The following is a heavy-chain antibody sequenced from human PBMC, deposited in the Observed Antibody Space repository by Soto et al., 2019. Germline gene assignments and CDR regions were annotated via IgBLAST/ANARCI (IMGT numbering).Heavy chain of an antibody. V-gene: IGHV4-34*01. J-gene: IGHJ3*02. Sequence: QVQLQQWGAGLLKPSETLSLTCAVYGGSFSGYYWSWIRQPPGKGLEWIGEINHSGSTNYNPSLKSRVTISVDTSKNQFSLKLSSVTAADTAVYYCARGNPMYCSGGSCYSPSSAFDIWGQGTMVTVSS. CDR3: ARGNPMYCSGGSCYSPSSAFDI. CDR2: INHSGST. D-gene: IGHD2-15*01. CDR1: GGSFSGYY.